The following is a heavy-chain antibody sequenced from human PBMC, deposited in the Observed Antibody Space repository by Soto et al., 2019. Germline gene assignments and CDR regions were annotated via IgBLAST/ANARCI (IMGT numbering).Heavy chain of an antibody. V-gene: IGHV4-4*07. D-gene: IGHD5-12*01. CDR2: IYTSGST. Sequence: QVQLQESGPGLVKPSETLSLTCTVSGGSISSYYWSWIRQPAGKGLEWIGRIYTSGSTNYNPSLKSPVTMSVDTSKNQFSLKLSSVTAADTAVYYCAREGDVEMATTVFDYWGQGTLVTVSS. CDR1: GGSISSYY. J-gene: IGHJ4*02. CDR3: AREGDVEMATTVFDY.